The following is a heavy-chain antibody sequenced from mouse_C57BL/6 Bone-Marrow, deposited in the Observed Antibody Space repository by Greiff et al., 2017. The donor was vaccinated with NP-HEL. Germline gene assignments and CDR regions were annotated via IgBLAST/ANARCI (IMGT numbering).Heavy chain of an antibody. V-gene: IGHV1-26*01. CDR1: GYTFTDYY. CDR3: ARSVGDGYRTDY. D-gene: IGHD2-3*01. Sequence: EVQLQQSGPELVKPGASVKISCKASGYTFTDYYMNWVKQSHGKSLEWIGDINPNNGGTSYNQKFKGKATLTVDKSSSTAYIELRSLTAEDSAVYYCARSVGDGYRTDYWGQGTTLTVSS. CDR2: INPNNGGT. J-gene: IGHJ2*01.